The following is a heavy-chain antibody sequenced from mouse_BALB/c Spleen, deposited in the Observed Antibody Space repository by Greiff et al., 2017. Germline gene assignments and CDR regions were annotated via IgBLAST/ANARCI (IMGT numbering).Heavy chain of an antibody. CDR3: AKYYGSSYEDY. V-gene: IGHV1-7*01. CDR2: INPSTGYT. J-gene: IGHJ2*01. CDR1: GYTFTSYW. D-gene: IGHD1-1*01. Sequence: VQLQQSGADLAKPGASVKMSCKASGYTFTSYWMHWVKQRPGQGLEWIGYINPSTGYTEYNQKFKDKATLTADKSSSTAYMQLSSLTSEDSAVYYCAKYYGSSYEDYWGQGTTLTVSS.